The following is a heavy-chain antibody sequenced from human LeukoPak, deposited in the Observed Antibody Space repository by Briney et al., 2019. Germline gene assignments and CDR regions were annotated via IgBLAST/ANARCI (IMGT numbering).Heavy chain of an antibody. CDR2: INHSGST. CDR1: GGSFSGYY. J-gene: IGHJ2*01. D-gene: IGHD3-22*01. CDR3: ARLVVGTDWYFDL. V-gene: IGHV4-34*01. Sequence: PSETLSLTCAVYGGSFSGYYWSWIRQPPGKGLEWIGEINHSGSTNYNPSLKSRVTISVDTSKNQFSLKLSSVTAADTAVYYCARLVVGTDWYFDLWGRGTLVTVSS.